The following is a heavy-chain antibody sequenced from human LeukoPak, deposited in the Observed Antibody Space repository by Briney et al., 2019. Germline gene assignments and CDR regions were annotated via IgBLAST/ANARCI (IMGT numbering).Heavy chain of an antibody. J-gene: IGHJ4*02. CDR2: ISGSGSTT. CDR1: GFTFSTYA. CDR3: AREPSGSYDY. Sequence: GGSLRLSCAASGFTFSTYAMTWVRQAPGKGLEWVSAISGSGSTTYYADSVKGRFTISRDNSKSTLYLQMNSLRAEDTAVYYCAREPSGSYDYWGQGTLVTVSS. V-gene: IGHV3-23*01. D-gene: IGHD1-26*01.